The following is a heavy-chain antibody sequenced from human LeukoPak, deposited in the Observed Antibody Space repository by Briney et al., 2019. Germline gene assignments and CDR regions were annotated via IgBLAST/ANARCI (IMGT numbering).Heavy chain of an antibody. CDR2: INSDGSST. D-gene: IGHD6-6*01. CDR3: ARGGSPFDH. Sequence: PGGSLRLSCAASGFTLSNYGIHWVRQAPGNGLVWVSYINSDGSSTSYADSVKGRFTISRDNAKNTLYLEMNSLRAEDTAVYYCARGGSPFDHWGQGTLVTVSS. V-gene: IGHV3-74*01. J-gene: IGHJ4*02. CDR1: GFTLSNYG.